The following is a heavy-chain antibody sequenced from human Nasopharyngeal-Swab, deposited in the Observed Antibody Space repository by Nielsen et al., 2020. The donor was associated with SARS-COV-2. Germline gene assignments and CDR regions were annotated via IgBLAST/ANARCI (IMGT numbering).Heavy chain of an antibody. CDR1: GFTFSSYA. D-gene: IGHD5-18*01. CDR2: ISGSGGST. CDR3: AKDPRNTAMVNYFDY. J-gene: IGHJ4*02. Sequence: GGSLRLSCAASGFTFSSYAMSWVRQAPGKGLEWVSAISGSGGSTYYADSVKGRFTISRDNSKNTLYLQMNSLRAEDTAVYYCAKDPRNTAMVNYFDYRGQGTLGTVPS. V-gene: IGHV3-23*01.